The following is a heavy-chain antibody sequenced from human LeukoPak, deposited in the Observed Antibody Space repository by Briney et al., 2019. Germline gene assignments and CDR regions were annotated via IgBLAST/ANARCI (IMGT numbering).Heavy chain of an antibody. CDR3: ASGRGYSYGYSGY. J-gene: IGHJ4*02. D-gene: IGHD5-18*01. CDR1: GGSFSGYY. CDR2: INHSGSA. V-gene: IGHV4-34*01. Sequence: PSETLSLTCAVYGGSFSGYYWSWIRQPPGKGLEWIGEINHSGSANYNPSLKSRVTISVDTSKNQFSLKLSSVTAADTAVYYCASGRGYSYGYSGYWGQGTLVTVSS.